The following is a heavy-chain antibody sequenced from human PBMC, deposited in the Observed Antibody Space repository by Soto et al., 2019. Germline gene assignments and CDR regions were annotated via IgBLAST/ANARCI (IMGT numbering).Heavy chain of an antibody. CDR1: GFTLTTYS. J-gene: IGHJ4*02. Sequence: RLSCSVSGFTLTTYSMNWVRQAPGKGLEWISFINKSGFTIYYADSVKGRFTISRDYAKNSLYLQMDSLRHEDTAVYYCARGAVTGTSLFDYWGLGTLVTVSS. V-gene: IGHV3-48*02. D-gene: IGHD6-19*01. CDR3: ARGAVTGTSLFDY. CDR2: INKSGFTI.